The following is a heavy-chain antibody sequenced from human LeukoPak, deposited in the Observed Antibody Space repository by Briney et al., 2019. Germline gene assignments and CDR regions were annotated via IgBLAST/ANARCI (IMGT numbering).Heavy chain of an antibody. Sequence: GASVTVSCKASGYSFTAYHMHWVRQAPGQGLEWMGWINPNSGGTNHAQNFQGRVTMTRDTSISTAYMELNRLTYDDTAVYYCARSLVAAATVDYWGQGTLVTVSS. D-gene: IGHD2-15*01. CDR2: INPNSGGT. V-gene: IGHV1-2*02. CDR1: GYSFTAYH. J-gene: IGHJ4*02. CDR3: ARSLVAAATVDY.